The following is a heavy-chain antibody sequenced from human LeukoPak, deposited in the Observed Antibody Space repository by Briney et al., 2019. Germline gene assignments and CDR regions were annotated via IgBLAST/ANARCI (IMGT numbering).Heavy chain of an antibody. D-gene: IGHD6-13*01. CDR3: ARLPQSLWSVAAGGEYYYYMDV. Sequence: NASETLSLTCTVSGGSISSYYWSWIRQPPGKGLEWIGYIYTSGSTNYNPSLKSRVTISVDTSKNQFSLKLSSVAAADTAVYYCARLPQSLWSVAAGGEYYYYMDVWGKGTTVTVSS. CDR2: IYTSGST. J-gene: IGHJ6*03. CDR1: GGSISSYY. V-gene: IGHV4-4*09.